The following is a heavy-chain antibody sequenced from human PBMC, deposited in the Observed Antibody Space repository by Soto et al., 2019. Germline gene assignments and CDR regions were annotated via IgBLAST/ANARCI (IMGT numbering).Heavy chain of an antibody. CDR1: GGSFSGYY. V-gene: IGHV4-34*01. Sequence: QVQLQQWGAGLLKPSETLSLTCAVYGGSFSGYYWNWIRQPPGKGLEWIGEVDHSGSTNCNPSLRTRVTNSPYTSKNQFSLNLSSVPSAVTAVYDCATAPRAAAPFGPWCQGTLFTVSS. J-gene: IGHJ5*02. CDR2: VDHSGST. D-gene: IGHD6-13*01. CDR3: ATAPRAAAPFGP.